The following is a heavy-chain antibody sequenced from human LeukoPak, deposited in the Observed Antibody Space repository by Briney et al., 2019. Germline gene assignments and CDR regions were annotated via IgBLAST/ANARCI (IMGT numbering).Heavy chain of an antibody. CDR1: GYTFTSYY. D-gene: IGHD1-26*01. CDR2: INPSGGST. Sequence: GASVKVSCKASGYTFTSYYMHWVRQAPGQGLEWMGIINPSGGSTSYAQKLQGRVTMTTDTSTSTAYMELRSLRSEDTAVYYCARDAVGATRYYYYYYMDVWGKGTTVTVSS. V-gene: IGHV1-46*01. J-gene: IGHJ6*03. CDR3: ARDAVGATRYYYYYYMDV.